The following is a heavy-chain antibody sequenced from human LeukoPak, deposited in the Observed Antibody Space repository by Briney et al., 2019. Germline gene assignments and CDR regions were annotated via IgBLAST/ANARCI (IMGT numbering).Heavy chain of an antibody. D-gene: IGHD6-13*01. J-gene: IGHJ4*02. Sequence: GALVKVSCKASGYTFTSYAMHWVRQAPGQRLEWMGWINAGNGNTKYSQKFQGRVTITRDTSASTAYMELSSLRSEDTAVYYCARQQQLALGDYWGQGTLVTVSS. CDR3: ARQQQLALGDY. V-gene: IGHV1-3*01. CDR1: GYTFTSYA. CDR2: INAGNGNT.